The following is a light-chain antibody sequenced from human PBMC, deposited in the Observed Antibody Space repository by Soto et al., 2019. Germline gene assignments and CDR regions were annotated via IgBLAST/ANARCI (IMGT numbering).Light chain of an antibody. V-gene: IGKV3-11*01. CDR2: DAS. CDR1: QSVSNY. CDR3: QQLSDWPPLT. Sequence: EIVLTQSPATLSLSPGERATLSCRASQSVSNYLAWYQQKPGQAPRLLIYDASNRATGIPARFSGSGSGTDFTLTISSLEPEDVAVYYCQQLSDWPPLTFGGGTKVEMK. J-gene: IGKJ4*01.